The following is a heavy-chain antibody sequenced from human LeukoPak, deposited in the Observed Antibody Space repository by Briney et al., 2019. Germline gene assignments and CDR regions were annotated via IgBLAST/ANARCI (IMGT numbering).Heavy chain of an antibody. J-gene: IGHJ5*02. CDR1: GYTFTGYY. Sequence: GASVKVSCKASGYTFTGYYMHWVRQAPGQELEWMGWINPNSGGTNYAQKFQGRVTMTRDTSINTAHMELSRLRSDDTAVYYCARGDNWNDEVDWFDPWGQGTLVTVSS. D-gene: IGHD1-1*01. CDR3: ARGDNWNDEVDWFDP. V-gene: IGHV1-2*02. CDR2: INPNSGGT.